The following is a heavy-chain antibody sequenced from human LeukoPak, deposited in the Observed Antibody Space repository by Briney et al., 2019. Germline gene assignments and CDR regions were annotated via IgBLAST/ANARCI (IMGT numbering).Heavy chain of an antibody. CDR3: ARRVLWSLYYYMDV. J-gene: IGHJ6*03. CDR1: GGSISSYH. V-gene: IGHV4-59*12. Sequence: SETLSLTCTVSGGSISSYHWSWIRQPPGKGLEWIGYIYYSGSTNYNPSLKSRVTISVDTSKNQFSLKLSSVTAADTAVYYCARRVLWSLYYYMDVWGKGTTVTISS. D-gene: IGHD3-10*01. CDR2: IYYSGST.